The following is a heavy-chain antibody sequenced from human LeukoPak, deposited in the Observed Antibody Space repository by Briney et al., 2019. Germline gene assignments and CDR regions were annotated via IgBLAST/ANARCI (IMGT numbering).Heavy chain of an antibody. J-gene: IGHJ4*02. CDR1: GFTFSSYS. CDR2: ISSSSSTI. D-gene: IGHD3-16*02. Sequence: GGSLRLSCAASGFTFSSYSMNWVRQAPGKGLEWVSYISSSSSTIYYADSVKGRFTISRDNAKNSLYLQMNSLRDEDTAVYYCARVHDDYVWGSYRTYYFDYWGQGILVTVSS. V-gene: IGHV3-48*02. CDR3: ARVHDDYVWGSYRTYYFDY.